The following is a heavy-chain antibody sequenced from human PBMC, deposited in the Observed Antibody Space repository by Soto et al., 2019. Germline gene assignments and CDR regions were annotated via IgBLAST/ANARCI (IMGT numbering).Heavy chain of an antibody. CDR1: GFTFSSYA. CDR2: ISYDGSNK. CDR3: ARDPIAIVGANNYFDY. D-gene: IGHD1-26*01. J-gene: IGHJ4*02. V-gene: IGHV3-30-3*01. Sequence: PGGSLRLSCAASGFTFSSYAMHWVRQAPGKGLEWVAVISYDGSNKYYADSVKGRFTISRDNSKNTLYLQMNSLRAEDTAVYYCARDPIAIVGANNYFDYWGQGTLVTVSS.